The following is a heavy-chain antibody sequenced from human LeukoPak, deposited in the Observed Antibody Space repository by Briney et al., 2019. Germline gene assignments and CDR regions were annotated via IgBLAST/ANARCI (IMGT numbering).Heavy chain of an antibody. Sequence: ASEKVSCKASGYTFTSYYMHWVRQAPGQGLEWMGIINPSGGSTSYAQKFQGRVTMTRDMSTSTVYMELSSLRAEDTAVYYCAKGGIVVAAQIPRGYFDYWGQGTLVTVSS. J-gene: IGHJ4*02. CDR2: INPSGGST. CDR1: GYTFTSYY. V-gene: IGHV1-46*01. CDR3: AKGGIVVAAQIPRGYFDY. D-gene: IGHD1-26*01.